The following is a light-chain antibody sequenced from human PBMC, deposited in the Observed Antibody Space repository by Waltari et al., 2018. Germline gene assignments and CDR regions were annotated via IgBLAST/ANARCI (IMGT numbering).Light chain of an antibody. Sequence: QSVLTQPPSASGTPGQRVTIPCSGSSSTIGSNTVHWYQQLPGTAPKLLIYSNNQRPSGVPDRFSGSKSGTSASLAISGLQSEDEADYYCAAWDDSLNGPVFGGGTKLTVL. J-gene: IGLJ2*01. CDR3: AAWDDSLNGPV. V-gene: IGLV1-44*01. CDR1: SSTIGSNT. CDR2: SNN.